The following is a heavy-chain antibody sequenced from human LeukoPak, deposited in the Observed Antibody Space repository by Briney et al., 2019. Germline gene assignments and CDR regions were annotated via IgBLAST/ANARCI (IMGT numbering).Heavy chain of an antibody. CDR3: ARLKDDVTKLDY. D-gene: IGHD2-8*01. CDR2: INQDGSQK. Sequence: PGGSLRLSCAASGFTFSTYWMSWVRQAPGEGLEWVASINQDGSQKRYVDSVQGRFTTSRDNTKNSLFLQMNSLRAEDTAVYYCARLKDDVTKLDYWGREPWSPSPQ. J-gene: IGHJ4*02. CDR1: GFTFSTYW. V-gene: IGHV3-7*01.